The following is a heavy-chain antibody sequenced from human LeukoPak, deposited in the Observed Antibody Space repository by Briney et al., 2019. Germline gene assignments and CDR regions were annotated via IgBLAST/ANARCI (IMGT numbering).Heavy chain of an antibody. D-gene: IGHD5-12*01. CDR3: ARDSPGYGAYVS. Sequence: PGGSLRLSCAASGFTFSTYCMTCVRHAPGEGREWVANIKEDGSREYYVDSVKGRFTISRDNDKNSLYLQMDSLTAEDTAVYYCARDSPGYGAYVSWGQGTLVSVSS. J-gene: IGHJ1*01. CDR1: GFTFSTYC. V-gene: IGHV3-7*01. CDR2: IKEDGSRE.